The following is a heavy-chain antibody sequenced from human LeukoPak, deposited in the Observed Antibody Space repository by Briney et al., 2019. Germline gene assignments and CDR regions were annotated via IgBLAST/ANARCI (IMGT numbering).Heavy chain of an antibody. CDR2: INHSGST. D-gene: IGHD3-3*01. CDR1: GGSFSGYY. V-gene: IGHV4-34*01. J-gene: IGHJ5*02. CDR3: ARGLRITIFGVVRKNWFDP. Sequence: SETLSLTCAVYGGSFSGYYWSWIRQPPGEGLEWIGEINHSGSTNYNPSLKSRVTISVDTSKNQFSLKLSSVTAADTAVYYCARGLRITIFGVVRKNWFDPWGQGTLVTVSS.